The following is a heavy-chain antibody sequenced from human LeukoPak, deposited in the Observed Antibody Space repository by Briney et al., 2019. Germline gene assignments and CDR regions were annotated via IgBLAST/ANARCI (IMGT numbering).Heavy chain of an antibody. V-gene: IGHV1-2*02. CDR3: AKVAMRHFDN. CDR2: INPNSGDS. Sequence: ASVKVSCKASGYIFTDYYIHWVRQAPGRDLEWMGWINPNSGDSSYAQKFQGRVTMTRDTSISTAYMELTRLTSDDTAVYYCAKVAMRHFDNWGQGTLVTVSS. J-gene: IGHJ4*02. CDR1: GYIFTDYY.